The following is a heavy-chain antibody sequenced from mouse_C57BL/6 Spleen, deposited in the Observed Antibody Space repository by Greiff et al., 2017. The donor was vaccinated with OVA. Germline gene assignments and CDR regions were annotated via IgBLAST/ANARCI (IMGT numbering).Heavy chain of an antibody. D-gene: IGHD1-1*01. J-gene: IGHJ4*01. CDR2: INPGSGGT. CDR3: ARKDYGRGYAMDY. CDR1: GYAFTNYL. V-gene: IGHV1-54*01. Sequence: VQLQESGAELVRPGTSVKVSCKASGYAFTNYLIEWVKQRPGQGLEWIGVINPGSGGTNYNEKFKGKATLTADKSSSTAYMQLSSLTSEDSAVYFCARKDYGRGYAMDYWGQGTSVTVSS.